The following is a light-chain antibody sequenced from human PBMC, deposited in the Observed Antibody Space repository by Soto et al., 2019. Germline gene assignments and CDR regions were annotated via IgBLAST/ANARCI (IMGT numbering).Light chain of an antibody. J-gene: IGKJ4*01. Sequence: EIVMTQSPATLSVSPGERATLSCWASQSVTTNLAWYQQKPGQAPRLLIYDASTRATGIPARFSGSGSGTEFTLTFSSLQSEDFAVYYCQQYNNWPLTFGGGTKVEIK. CDR1: QSVTTN. V-gene: IGKV3-15*01. CDR2: DAS. CDR3: QQYNNWPLT.